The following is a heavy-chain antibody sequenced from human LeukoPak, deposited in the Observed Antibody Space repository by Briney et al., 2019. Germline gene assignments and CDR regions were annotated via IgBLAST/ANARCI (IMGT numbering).Heavy chain of an antibody. CDR1: GYTFTGYY. J-gene: IGHJ4*02. CDR2: INPNSGGT. D-gene: IGHD5-12*01. CDR3: ARSSGYSGYDEGDEFDY. V-gene: IGHV1-2*02. Sequence: ASVKVSCKASGYTFTGYYMHWVRQAPGQGLEWMGWINPNSGGTNYAQKFQGRVTMTRDTSISTAYMELSRLRSDDTAVYYCARSSGYSGYDEGDEFDYWGQETLVTVSS.